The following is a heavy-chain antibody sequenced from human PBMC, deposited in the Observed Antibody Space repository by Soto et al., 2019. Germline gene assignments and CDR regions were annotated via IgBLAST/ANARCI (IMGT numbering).Heavy chain of an antibody. J-gene: IGHJ5*02. D-gene: IGHD2-2*01. CDR3: AKGRRYCSSTSCINWFDP. CDR2: ISGSGGST. Sequence: GGSLRLSCAASGFTFSSYAMSWVRQAPGKGLEWVSAISGSGGSTYYADSVKGRFTISRDNSKNTLYLQMNSLRAEDTAVYYCAKGRRYCSSTSCINWFDPWGQGTLVTVSS. V-gene: IGHV3-23*01. CDR1: GFTFSSYA.